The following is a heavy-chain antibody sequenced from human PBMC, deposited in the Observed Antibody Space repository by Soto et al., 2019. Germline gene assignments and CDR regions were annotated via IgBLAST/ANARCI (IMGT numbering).Heavy chain of an antibody. CDR2: INSDGSRT. CDR3: ARGPTGWYGYDY. CDR1: GFTFSSSW. D-gene: IGHD6-19*01. V-gene: IGHV3-74*01. J-gene: IGHJ4*02. Sequence: DVQLVESGGGLVQPGGSLRLSCAASGFTFSSSWMHWVRQAPGKGLVWVSRINSDGSRTNYADSVKGRFTISRDNAKNTLYLQMNSLRAEDTALYYCARGPTGWYGYDYWGQGTLVTVSS.